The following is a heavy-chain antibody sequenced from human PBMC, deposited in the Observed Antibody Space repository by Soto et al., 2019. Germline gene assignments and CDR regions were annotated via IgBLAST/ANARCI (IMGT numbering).Heavy chain of an antibody. CDR3: ARDRDVAVPGTVETDYYYGMDV. CDR1: GGNFRSQSIS. CDR2: AIPVLGVA. V-gene: IGHV1-69*08. Sequence: QVQLVQSGAEVKKPGSSVKVSCKASGGNFRSQSISISWVRQAPGQGLEWMGRAIPVLGVANYAQKFQGRVTITADKVTSTVYMELSSLRSEDTAVYYCARDRDVAVPGTVETDYYYGMDVWGQGTTVTVSS. D-gene: IGHD1-1*01. J-gene: IGHJ6*02.